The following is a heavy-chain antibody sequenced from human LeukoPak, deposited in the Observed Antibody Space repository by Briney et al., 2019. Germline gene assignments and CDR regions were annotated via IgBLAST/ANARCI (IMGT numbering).Heavy chain of an antibody. D-gene: IGHD2-2*01. CDR2: ISGSGGST. CDR3: AKDLGRRMPGDNYFDY. V-gene: IGHV3-23*01. CDR1: GFTFSSSA. J-gene: IGHJ4*02. Sequence: PGGSLRLSCGASGFTFSSSAMSWVRQAPGKGLEWVSSISGSGGSTYYADSVKGRFTISRDNSKNTLYLQMNSLRAEDTAVYYCAKDLGRRMPGDNYFDYWGQGTLVTVSS.